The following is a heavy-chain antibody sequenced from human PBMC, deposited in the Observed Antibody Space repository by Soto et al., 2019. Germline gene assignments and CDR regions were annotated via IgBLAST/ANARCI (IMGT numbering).Heavy chain of an antibody. V-gene: IGHV3-33*01. CDR1: GFSFSSYG. CDR2: IWYDGNTK. Sequence: QAQLVESGGGVVQPGRSLRLSCAATGFSFSSYGMHWVRQAPGKGLAWVATIWYDGNTKYYADSVKGRVTISRDNSKDTLNLQMNSLKAEDTAVYYCGGGAYFSDYWGQETLVTVSS. CDR3: GGGAYFSDY. D-gene: IGHD3-16*01. J-gene: IGHJ4*02.